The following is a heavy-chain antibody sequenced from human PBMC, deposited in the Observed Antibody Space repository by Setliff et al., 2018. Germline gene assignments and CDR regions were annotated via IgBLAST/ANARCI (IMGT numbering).Heavy chain of an antibody. CDR1: GYTFTNYG. CDR3: ARDLEGITFGGVIASHPFDY. J-gene: IGHJ4*02. Sequence: ASVKVSCKASGYTFTNYGVTWVRQAPGQGLEWMGWISAYNGNTNYAQKLQGRVTMTTDTSTSTAYMELRSLRSDDTAVYYCARDLEGITFGGVIASHPFDYWGQGTLVTVSS. D-gene: IGHD3-16*02. V-gene: IGHV1-18*01. CDR2: ISAYNGNT.